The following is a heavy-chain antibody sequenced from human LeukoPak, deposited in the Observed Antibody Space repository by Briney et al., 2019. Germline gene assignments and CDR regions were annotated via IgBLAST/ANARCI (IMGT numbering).Heavy chain of an antibody. CDR3: AREVVPAARRSNWFDP. CDR2: IIPIFGTA. Sequence: SVKVSCKASGGTFSSYAISWVRQAPGQGLEWMGRIIPIFGTANYAQKFQGRVTITTDESTSTAYMELSSLRSEDTAVYYCAREVVPAARRSNWFDPWGQGTLVTVSS. V-gene: IGHV1-69*05. D-gene: IGHD2-2*01. CDR1: GGTFSSYA. J-gene: IGHJ5*02.